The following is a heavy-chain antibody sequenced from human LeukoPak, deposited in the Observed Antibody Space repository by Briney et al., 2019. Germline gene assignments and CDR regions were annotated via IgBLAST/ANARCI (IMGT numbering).Heavy chain of an antibody. J-gene: IGHJ4*02. V-gene: IGHV3-9*03. CDR1: GFTFDDYA. CDR2: ISWNSGSI. D-gene: IGHD6-6*01. CDR3: AKGGRSSSIDY. Sequence: GRSLRLSCAASGFTFDDYAMHWVRQAPGKGLEWVSGISWNSGSIGYADSVKGRFTISRDNAKNSLYLQMNSLRAEDMALYYCAKGGRSSSIDYWGQGTLVTVSS.